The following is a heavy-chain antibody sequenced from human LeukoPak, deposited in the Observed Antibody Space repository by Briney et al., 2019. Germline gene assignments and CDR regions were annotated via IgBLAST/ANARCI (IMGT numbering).Heavy chain of an antibody. CDR2: IKQGGSEK. Sequence: GGSLRLSCAASGFTFSSYWMSWVRQAPGKGLEWVANIKQGGSEKYYVDSVKGRFTISRDNAKNSLYLQMNSLRAEDTAVYYCAREAELGYCSGGSCNGQKYYYGMDVWGQGTTVTVSS. D-gene: IGHD2-15*01. J-gene: IGHJ6*02. V-gene: IGHV3-7*01. CDR3: AREAELGYCSGGSCNGQKYYYGMDV. CDR1: GFTFSSYW.